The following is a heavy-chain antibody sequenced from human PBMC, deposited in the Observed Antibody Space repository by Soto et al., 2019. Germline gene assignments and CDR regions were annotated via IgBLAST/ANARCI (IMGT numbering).Heavy chain of an antibody. CDR2: IDPSDSYT. Sequence: PGESLKISCKGSGYSFTSYWISWVRQMPGKGLEWMGRIDPSDSYTNYSPSFQGHVTISADKSISTAYLQWSSLKASDTAMYYCARQSESSSWYSPNGFDPWGQGTLVTVSS. CDR3: ARQSESSSWYSPNGFDP. V-gene: IGHV5-10-1*01. J-gene: IGHJ5*02. CDR1: GYSFTSYW. D-gene: IGHD6-13*01.